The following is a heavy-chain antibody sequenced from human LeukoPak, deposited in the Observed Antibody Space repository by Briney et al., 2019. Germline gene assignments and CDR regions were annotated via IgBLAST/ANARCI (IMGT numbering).Heavy chain of an antibody. CDR1: GYTLTELS. V-gene: IGHV1-24*01. Sequence: GSVKVSCKVSGYTLTELSMHWVRQAPGKGLEWMGGFDPEDGETIYAQKFQGRVTMTEDTSTDTAYMELSSLRSEDTAVYYCATGSGWPYIKSFDYWGQGTLVTVSS. J-gene: IGHJ4*02. CDR2: FDPEDGET. CDR3: ATGSGWPYIKSFDY. D-gene: IGHD6-19*01.